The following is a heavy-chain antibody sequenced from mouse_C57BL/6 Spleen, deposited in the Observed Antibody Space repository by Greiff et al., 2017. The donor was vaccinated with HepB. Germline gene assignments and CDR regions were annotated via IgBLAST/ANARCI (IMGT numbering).Heavy chain of an antibody. CDR2: ISYDGSN. CDR1: GYSITSGYY. D-gene: IGHD1-1*01. V-gene: IGHV3-6*01. J-gene: IGHJ3*01. CDR3: ARGYGSSYEFAY. Sequence: VQLKESGPGLVKPSQSLSLTCSVTGYSITSGYYWNWIRQFPGNKPEWMGYISYDGSNNYNPSLKNRISITRDTSKNQFFLKLNSVTTEDTATYYCARGYGSSYEFAYWGQGTLVTVSA.